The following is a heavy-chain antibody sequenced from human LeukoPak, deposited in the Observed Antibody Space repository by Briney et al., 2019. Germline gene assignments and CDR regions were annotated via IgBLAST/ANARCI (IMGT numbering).Heavy chain of an antibody. V-gene: IGHV3-64D*06. Sequence: GGSRRLSCSASGFTFSSYAMHWVRQAPGKGLEYVSAISSNGGSTYNADSVKGRFTISRDKSKNTLYLQMSSLRAEDTAVYYCVTDRRGILVRGTTFDYWGQGTLVTVSS. CDR1: GFTFSSYA. CDR2: ISSNGGST. J-gene: IGHJ4*02. D-gene: IGHD3-10*01. CDR3: VTDRRGILVRGTTFDY.